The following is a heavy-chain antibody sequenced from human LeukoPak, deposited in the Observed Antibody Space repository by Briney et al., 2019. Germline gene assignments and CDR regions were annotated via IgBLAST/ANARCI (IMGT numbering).Heavy chain of an antibody. CDR1: GFTVSSNY. CDR3: ARVTYYYDSSGYYLDAFDI. D-gene: IGHD3-22*01. J-gene: IGHJ3*02. Sequence: GSLRLSCAASGFTVSSNYMSWVRQTPGKGLEWVSVIYSGGSTYYVDSVKGRFTISRDNSKNTLYLQMNSLRAEDTAVYYCARVTYYYDSSGYYLDAFDIWGQGTMVTVSS. V-gene: IGHV3-53*01. CDR2: IYSGGST.